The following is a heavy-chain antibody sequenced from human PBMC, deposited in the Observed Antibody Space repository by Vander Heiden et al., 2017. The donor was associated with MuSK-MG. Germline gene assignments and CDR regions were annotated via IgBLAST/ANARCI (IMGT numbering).Heavy chain of an antibody. CDR1: GFTFTNAW. D-gene: IGHD7-27*01. V-gene: IGHV3-15*01. J-gene: IGHJ3*02. CDR3: TTSSPGLGAWRGAFDM. Sequence: EVQLVESGGGLVMPDGPLRLSCAASGFTFTNAWMSWVRQAPGKGLEWVGRIKSKSDGGTTDFAAPVKGRFTISRDDSKNTLFLQMNSLKTEDTGAYFCTTSSPGLGAWRGAFDMWGQGTMVTVSS. CDR2: IKSKSDGGTT.